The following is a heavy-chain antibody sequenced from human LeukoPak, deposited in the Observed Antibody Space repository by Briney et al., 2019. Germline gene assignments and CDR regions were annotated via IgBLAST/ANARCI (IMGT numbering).Heavy chain of an antibody. J-gene: IGHJ4*02. V-gene: IGHV4-61*02. Sequence: SETLSLTCTVSGGSISSGSYYWSWIRQPAGKGLEWIGRIYTSGSTNYNPSLKSRVTISVDTSKNQFSLQLNSVTPEDTAVYYCARDTSGWYGSWRYFDYWGQGTLVTVSS. CDR3: ARDTSGWYGSWRYFDY. CDR1: GGSISSGSYY. D-gene: IGHD6-19*01. CDR2: IYTSGST.